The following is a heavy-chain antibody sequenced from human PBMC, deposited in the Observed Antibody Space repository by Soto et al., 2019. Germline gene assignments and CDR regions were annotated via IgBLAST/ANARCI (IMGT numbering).Heavy chain of an antibody. CDR3: AREGCSGGSCYFYGMDV. Sequence: GGSLRLSCAASGFTFSSYGMHWVRQAPGKGLEWVAVIWYDGSNKYYADSVKGRFTISRDNSKNTLYLQMNSLRAEDTAVYYCAREGCSGGSCYFYGMDVWGQGTTVTVSS. D-gene: IGHD2-15*01. V-gene: IGHV3-33*01. CDR2: IWYDGSNK. CDR1: GFTFSSYG. J-gene: IGHJ6*02.